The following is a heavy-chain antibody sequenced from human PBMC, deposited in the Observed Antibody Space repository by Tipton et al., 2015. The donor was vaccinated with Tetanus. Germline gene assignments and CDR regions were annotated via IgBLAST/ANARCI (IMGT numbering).Heavy chain of an antibody. V-gene: IGHV4-31*03. CDR3: ARRLIQNWFAP. D-gene: IGHD2-8*01. CDR1: GGSIRSGGYY. J-gene: IGHJ5*02. Sequence: TLSLTCTVSGGSIRSGGYYWTWIRQHPEGGLEWIGYIYYTGNTYYNPSLKSRVTISVDTSKNQFSLKLTSLTAADTAVYYCARRLIQNWFAPWGQGTLVTVSS. CDR2: IYYTGNT.